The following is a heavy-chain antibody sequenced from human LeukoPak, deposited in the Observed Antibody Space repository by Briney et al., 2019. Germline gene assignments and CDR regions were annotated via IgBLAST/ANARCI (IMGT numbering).Heavy chain of an antibody. J-gene: IGHJ4*02. V-gene: IGHV4-59*01. Sequence: PSETLSLTCSVSGGSINNYYWSWIRQPPGKGLERIGYIYYSGGTKYNPSLKSRVTLSIDTSKSQFALNMTSMTAADTAVYYCAAVSFEMATIFFAYWSQGTLITVSS. CDR2: IYYSGGT. D-gene: IGHD5-24*01. CDR1: GGSINNYY. CDR3: AAVSFEMATIFFAY.